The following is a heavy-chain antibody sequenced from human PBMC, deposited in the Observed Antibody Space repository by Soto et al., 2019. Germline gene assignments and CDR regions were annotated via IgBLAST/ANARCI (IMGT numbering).Heavy chain of an antibody. D-gene: IGHD4-17*01. V-gene: IGHV3-30*18. CDR3: AKDRTLSTVTTSPAEYFQH. J-gene: IGHJ1*01. CDR1: GFTFSSYG. Sequence: GGSLRLSCAASGFTFSSYGMHWVRQAPGKGLEWVAVISYDGSNKYYADSVKGRFTISRDNSKNTLYLQMNSLRAEDTAVYYCAKDRTLSTVTTSPAEYFQHWGQGTLVTVSS. CDR2: ISYDGSNK.